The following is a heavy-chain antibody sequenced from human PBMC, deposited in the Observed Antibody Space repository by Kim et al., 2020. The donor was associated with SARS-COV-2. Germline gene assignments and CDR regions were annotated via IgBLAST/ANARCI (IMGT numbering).Heavy chain of an antibody. V-gene: IGHV4-34*01. CDR3: ARRLSNTSGWGSHYCDL. CDR2: INHSGRT. J-gene: IGHJ4*02. CDR1: GGSFSGYY. D-gene: IGHD3-10*01. Sequence: SETLSLTCAVYGGSFSGYYWSWIHQPPGKGREWIGEINHSGRTNYNPSLKSRVTISVDTSKNQFSLKLTSVTAADTAVYYCARRLSNTSGWGSHYCDLWGQGTLVTVSS.